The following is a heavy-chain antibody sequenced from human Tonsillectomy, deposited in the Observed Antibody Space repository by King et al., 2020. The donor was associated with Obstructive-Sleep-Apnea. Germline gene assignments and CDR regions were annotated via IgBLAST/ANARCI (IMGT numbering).Heavy chain of an antibody. V-gene: IGHV4-59*08. Sequence: QLQESGPGPVKSSETLSLTCTVSGDSIRNYYWSWIRQPPGKGLEWIGYVYYSGSTSYNPSLKSRVTISVHTSKNQFSLKLSSVTAADTAVYFCAGAYRRDYYCDSWGQGTLVTVSS. CDR2: VYYSGST. CDR3: AGAYRRDYYCDS. J-gene: IGHJ4*02. D-gene: IGHD4-11*01. CDR1: GDSIRNYY.